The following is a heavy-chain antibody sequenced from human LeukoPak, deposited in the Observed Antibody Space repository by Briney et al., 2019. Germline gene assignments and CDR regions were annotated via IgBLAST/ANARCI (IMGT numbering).Heavy chain of an antibody. CDR3: ARVINWNYDDAFDI. V-gene: IGHV7-4-1*02. CDR2: INTITGKP. J-gene: IGHJ3*02. D-gene: IGHD1-7*01. CDR1: GYTLTVHA. Sequence: ASVKVSCKASGYTLTVHAWNWVRQAPGQGLEWMGWINTITGKPTYAQGFTGRFVFSLDTSVSTTYLQINYLKTEDTAVYYCARVINWNYDDAFDIWGQGTVVTVSS.